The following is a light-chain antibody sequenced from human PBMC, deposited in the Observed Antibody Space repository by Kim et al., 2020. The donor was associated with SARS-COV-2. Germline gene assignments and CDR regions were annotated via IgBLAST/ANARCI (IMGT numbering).Light chain of an antibody. CDR1: KLGDKY. CDR2: QDS. CDR3: QAWDSSTWV. Sequence: SVSPGHTASITCSGDKLGDKYACWYQQKPGQSPVLVIYQDSQRPSGIPERFSGSNSGNTATLTISGTQAMDEADYYCQAWDSSTWVFGGGTQLTVL. J-gene: IGLJ3*02. V-gene: IGLV3-1*01.